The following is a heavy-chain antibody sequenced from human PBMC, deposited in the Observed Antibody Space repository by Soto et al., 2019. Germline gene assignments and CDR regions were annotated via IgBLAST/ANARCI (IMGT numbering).Heavy chain of an antibody. V-gene: IGHV1-2*04. J-gene: IGHJ6*02. Sequence: QVQLVQSGAEVKKPGASVKVSCKASGYTFTGYYMHWVRQAPGQGLEWMGWITPNRGGTNYAQKFQGWVTMTRDTAISTAYMELSRLRSDDTAVYYWARDMETRYYYGSGAAGYYYGMDVWGQGTTVTVSS. CDR3: ARDMETRYYYGSGAAGYYYGMDV. CDR2: ITPNRGGT. CDR1: GYTFTGYY. D-gene: IGHD3-10*01.